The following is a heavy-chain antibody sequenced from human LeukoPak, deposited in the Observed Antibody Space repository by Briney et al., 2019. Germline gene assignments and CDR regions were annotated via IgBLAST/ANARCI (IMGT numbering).Heavy chain of an antibody. CDR2: INHSGSN. V-gene: IGHV4-34*01. Sequence: SETLSLTCAVYGGSFSGYYWSWIRQPPGKGLEWIGEINHSGSNNYNPSLKSRVTISVDTSKNQFSLKLSSVTAADTAMYYCARESTTVAGTFDYWSQGTLVTVSS. J-gene: IGHJ4*02. CDR1: GGSFSGYY. D-gene: IGHD6-19*01. CDR3: ARESTTVAGTFDY.